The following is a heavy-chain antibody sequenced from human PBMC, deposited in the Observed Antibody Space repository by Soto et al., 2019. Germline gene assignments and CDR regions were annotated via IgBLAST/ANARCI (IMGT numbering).Heavy chain of an antibody. Sequence: PGGSLRLSCASSGFTFDDYAMHWVRQAPGKGLEWVSGISWNSGSIGYADSVKGRFTISRDNAKNSLYLQMNSLRAEDTALYYCAKSPSDHLSLPFFDYWGQGTLVTVSS. CDR1: GFTFDDYA. V-gene: IGHV3-9*01. CDR2: ISWNSGSI. D-gene: IGHD1-26*01. CDR3: AKSPSDHLSLPFFDY. J-gene: IGHJ4*02.